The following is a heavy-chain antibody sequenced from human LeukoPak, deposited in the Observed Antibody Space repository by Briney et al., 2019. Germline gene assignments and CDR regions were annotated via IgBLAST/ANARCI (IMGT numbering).Heavy chain of an antibody. V-gene: IGHV3-7*01. Sequence: GGSLRLSCAASGFTFNGYWMSWVRQAPGKGLEWVANIKQDGSEKYYVDSVRGRVTISRDNAENSLVLQMNRLRVEDTAVYYCTRDFGRSSYYFDFWGQGTLVTVSS. J-gene: IGHJ4*02. CDR3: TRDFGRSSYYFDF. D-gene: IGHD3-3*01. CDR2: IKQDGSEK. CDR1: GFTFNGYW.